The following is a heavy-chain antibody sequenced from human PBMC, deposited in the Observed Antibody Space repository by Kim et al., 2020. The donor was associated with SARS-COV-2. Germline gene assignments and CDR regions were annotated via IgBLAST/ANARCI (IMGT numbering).Heavy chain of an antibody. CDR1: GFTFNTYE. D-gene: IGHD3-10*01. CDR3: ARSGYGSGRGAFDS. Sequence: GGSLRLSCAASGFTFNTYEMSWVRQAPGKGLEWVAHINQDGSEKYYVGSVEGRFTVSGDNAKNSQFLQMNSLRGDDTAVYYWARSGYGSGRGAFDSWGQGTLVTVSS. V-gene: IGHV3-7*01. J-gene: IGHJ4*02. CDR2: INQDGSEK.